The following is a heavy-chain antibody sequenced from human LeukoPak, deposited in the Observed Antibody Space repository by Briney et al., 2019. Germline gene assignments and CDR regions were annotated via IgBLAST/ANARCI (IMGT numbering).Heavy chain of an antibody. CDR2: INPNSGGT. CDR1: GYTFTGYY. V-gene: IGHV1-2*02. D-gene: IGHD6-13*01. Sequence: ASVKVSCKASGYTFTGYYMHWVRQAPGQGLEWMGWINPNSGGTNYAQKFQGRVTMTRNTSISTAYMELSSLRSEDTAVYYCARLLYSSSWYRYYGMDVWGQGTTVTVSS. CDR3: ARLLYSSSWYRYYGMDV. J-gene: IGHJ6*02.